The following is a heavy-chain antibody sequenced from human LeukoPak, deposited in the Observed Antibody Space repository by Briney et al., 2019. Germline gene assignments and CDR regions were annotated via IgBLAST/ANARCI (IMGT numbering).Heavy chain of an antibody. J-gene: IGHJ5*02. CDR2: MNPNSGNT. CDR3: ARARGYCSSTSCYKGTRFDP. V-gene: IGHV1-8*03. Sequence: ASVKVSCKASGYTFTSYDINWVRQATGQGLEWMGWMNPNSGNTGYAQKFQGRVTITRNTSISTAYMELSSLRSEDTAVYYCARARGYCSSTSCYKGTRFDPWGQGTLVTVSS. CDR1: GYTFTSYD. D-gene: IGHD2-2*02.